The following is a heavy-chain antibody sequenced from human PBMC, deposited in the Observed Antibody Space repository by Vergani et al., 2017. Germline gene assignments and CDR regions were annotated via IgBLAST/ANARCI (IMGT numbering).Heavy chain of an antibody. CDR3: AKVRSSGSYSYYFDY. D-gene: IGHD1-26*01. Sequence: EVQLVESGGGVVQPGRSLRLSCAASGFTFSSYAMSWVRQAPGKGLEWVSAISGSGGSTYYADSVKGRFTISRDNSKNTLYLQMNSLRAEDTAVYYCAKVRSSGSYSYYFDYWGQGTLVTVSS. CDR2: ISGSGGST. CDR1: GFTFSSYA. V-gene: IGHV3-23*04. J-gene: IGHJ4*02.